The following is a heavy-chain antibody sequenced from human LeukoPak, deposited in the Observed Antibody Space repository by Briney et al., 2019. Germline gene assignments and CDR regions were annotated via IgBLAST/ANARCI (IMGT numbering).Heavy chain of an antibody. CDR1: GFTFSSYA. Sequence: GGSLRLSCAASGFTFSSYAMHWVRQAPGKGLEYVSAISSNGGSTYYANSVKGRFTISRDNSKNTLYLQMGSLRAEDMAVYYCARQDDYGDYGIEHWGQRTLVTVSS. J-gene: IGHJ1*01. CDR3: ARQDDYGDYGIEH. D-gene: IGHD4-17*01. V-gene: IGHV3-64*01. CDR2: ISSNGGST.